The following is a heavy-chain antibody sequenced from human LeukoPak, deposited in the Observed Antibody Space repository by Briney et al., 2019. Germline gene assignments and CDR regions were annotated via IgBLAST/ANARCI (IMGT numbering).Heavy chain of an antibody. V-gene: IGHV3-30*02. Sequence: GGSLRLSCAASGFTFSSYGMHWVRQAPGKGLEWVAFIRYDGSNKYYADSVKGRFTISRDNSKNTLYLQMNSLRAEDTAVYYCAEPGGYGDYDYFDYWGQGTLVTVSS. CDR1: GFTFSSYG. J-gene: IGHJ4*02. CDR2: IRYDGSNK. CDR3: AEPGGYGDYDYFDY. D-gene: IGHD4-17*01.